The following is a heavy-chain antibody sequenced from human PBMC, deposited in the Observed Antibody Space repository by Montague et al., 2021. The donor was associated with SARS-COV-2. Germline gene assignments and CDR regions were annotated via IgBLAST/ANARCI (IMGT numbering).Heavy chain of an antibody. CDR1: GFTFGDYG. CDR2: INRNGGST. D-gene: IGHD3-10*01. Sequence: SLRLSCAASGFTFGDYGMSWVRQAPGKGLEWVSGINRNGGSTGYADSVKGRFTISRDNAKNSLYLQMNSLRAEDTALYYCASLLQWFGYVYGMDVWGQGTTVTVSS. CDR3: ASLLQWFGYVYGMDV. V-gene: IGHV3-20*04. J-gene: IGHJ6*02.